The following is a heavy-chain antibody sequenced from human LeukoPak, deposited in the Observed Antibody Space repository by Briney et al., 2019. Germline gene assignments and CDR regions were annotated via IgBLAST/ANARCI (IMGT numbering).Heavy chain of an antibody. D-gene: IGHD2-15*01. J-gene: IGHJ4*02. V-gene: IGHV3-21*01. Sequence: GGSLRLSCAASGFAFSAYSTNWVRQAPGKGLEWVSSISSSSDYIYYADSVKGRFTISRDNAKNSLYLQMNSLRAEDTAVYFCARPASCSGGTCSSTPYYFDYWGQGTLVTVSS. CDR1: GFAFSAYS. CDR2: ISSSSDYI. CDR3: ARPASCSGGTCSSTPYYFDY.